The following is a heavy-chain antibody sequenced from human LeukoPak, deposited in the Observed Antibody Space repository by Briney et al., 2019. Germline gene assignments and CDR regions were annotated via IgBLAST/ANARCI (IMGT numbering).Heavy chain of an antibody. J-gene: IGHJ4*02. CDR3: AKEYTGTFSPFPSYFDN. CDR1: GFTFSSYA. V-gene: IGHV3-23*01. D-gene: IGHD1-26*01. Sequence: GGCLRLSCAASGFTFSSYAMNWVRQAPGKGLEWVSAITGSGGRTYYADSVKGRFTISRDNSKNTLYLQMNSLRAEDTAIYYCAKEYTGTFSPFPSYFDNWGQGTLVTVSS. CDR2: ITGSGGRT.